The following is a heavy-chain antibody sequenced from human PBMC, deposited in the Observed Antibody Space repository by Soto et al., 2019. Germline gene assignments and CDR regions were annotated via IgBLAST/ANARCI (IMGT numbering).Heavy chain of an antibody. CDR2: ITPIYLTT. Sequence: ASVKVSCKASGDTFYTYTFSWVRQAPGQGLEWMGSITPIYLTTNYAERFQGRLTITADGFTHTAYMDLTSLTSEDTAVYYCARIPRYSFPTSDDLDSWGQGTLVTVSS. D-gene: IGHD5-18*01. CDR1: GDTFYTYT. J-gene: IGHJ4*02. CDR3: ARIPRYSFPTSDDLDS. V-gene: IGHV1-69*13.